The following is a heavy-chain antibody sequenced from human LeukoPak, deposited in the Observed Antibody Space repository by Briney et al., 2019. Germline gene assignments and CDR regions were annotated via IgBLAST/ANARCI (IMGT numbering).Heavy chain of an antibody. V-gene: IGHV4-4*02. D-gene: IGHD3-22*01. Sequence: SETLSLTCAVSGGSISSSNWWSWVRQPPGKGLEWIGEIYHSGSTNYNPSLKSRVTISVDTSKNQFSLKLSSVTAADTAVYYCARGTRYDSSGYYYPLDYWGQGTLVTVSS. CDR3: ARGTRYDSSGYYYPLDY. J-gene: IGHJ4*02. CDR2: IYHSGST. CDR1: GGSISSSNW.